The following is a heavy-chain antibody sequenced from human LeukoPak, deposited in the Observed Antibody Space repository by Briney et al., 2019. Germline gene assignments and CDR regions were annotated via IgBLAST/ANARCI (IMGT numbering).Heavy chain of an antibody. D-gene: IGHD3-10*01. CDR1: GFTFSSSS. V-gene: IGHV3-30*04. Sequence: PWGSLRLSCTASGFTFSSSSMHWVRQTPGKGLEWVALISYDGSNKYYADSVKGRFTISRDNSNNTLYLQMNSLRAEDKAVYYCARNSGSGSYYNPRNYYYYYYMDVWGKGTTVTTSS. CDR2: ISYDGSNK. J-gene: IGHJ6*03. CDR3: ARNSGSGSYYNPRNYYYYYYMDV.